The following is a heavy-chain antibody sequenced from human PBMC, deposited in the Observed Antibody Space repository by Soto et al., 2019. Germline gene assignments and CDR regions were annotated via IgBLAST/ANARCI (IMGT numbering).Heavy chain of an antibody. V-gene: IGHV3-23*01. J-gene: IGHJ5*02. D-gene: IGHD2-2*01. Sequence: GGSLRLSCAASGFTFSSYAMSWVRQAPGKGLEWVSAISGSGGSTYYADSVKGRFTISRDNSKNTLYLQMNSLRAEDTAVYYCAKELPTASFPLSWFDPWGQGTLVTVSS. CDR2: ISGSGGST. CDR1: GFTFSSYA. CDR3: AKELPTASFPLSWFDP.